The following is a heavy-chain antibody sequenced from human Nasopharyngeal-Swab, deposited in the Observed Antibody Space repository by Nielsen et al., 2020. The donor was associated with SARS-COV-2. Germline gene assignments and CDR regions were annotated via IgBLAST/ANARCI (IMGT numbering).Heavy chain of an antibody. CDR3: ARDRDWELLRY. J-gene: IGHJ4*02. Sequence: SSVYVSCMASFCSFFSYAISWVRQAPGQGLEWMGGIIPIFGTANYAQKFQGRVTITADESTSTAYMELSSLRSEDTAVYYCARDRDWELLRYWGQGTLVTVSS. CDR2: IIPIFGTA. D-gene: IGHD1-26*01. CDR1: FCSFFSYA. V-gene: IGHV1-69*01.